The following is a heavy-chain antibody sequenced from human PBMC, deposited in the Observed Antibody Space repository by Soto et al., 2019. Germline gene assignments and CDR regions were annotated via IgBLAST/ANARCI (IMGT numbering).Heavy chain of an antibody. V-gene: IGHV3-23*01. Sequence: GGSLRLSCAASGFTFSSYAMSWVRQAPGKGLEWVSAISGSGGSTYYADSVKGRFTISRDNSKNTLYLQMNSLRAEDTAVYYCAKDLPKAEQWLFVDAFDIWGQGTMVTVSS. J-gene: IGHJ3*02. CDR2: ISGSGGST. CDR3: AKDLPKAEQWLFVDAFDI. CDR1: GFTFSSYA. D-gene: IGHD6-19*01.